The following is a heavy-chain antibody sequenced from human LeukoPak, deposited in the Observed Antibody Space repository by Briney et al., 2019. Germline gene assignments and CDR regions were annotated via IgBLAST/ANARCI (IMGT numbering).Heavy chain of an antibody. V-gene: IGHV3-23*01. CDR3: AKDIYGDYVGYMDV. CDR2: ISGSGGST. Sequence: GGSLRPSCAASGFTFSSYAMSWVRQAPGKGLEWVSAISGSGGSTYYADSVKGRFTISRDNSKNTLYLQMDSLRAEDTAVYYCAKDIYGDYVGYMDVWGKGTTVTVSS. J-gene: IGHJ6*03. D-gene: IGHD4-17*01. CDR1: GFTFSSYA.